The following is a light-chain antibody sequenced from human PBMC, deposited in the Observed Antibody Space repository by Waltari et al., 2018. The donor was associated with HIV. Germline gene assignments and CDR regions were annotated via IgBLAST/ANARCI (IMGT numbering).Light chain of an antibody. CDR3: MQIMQLPWT. V-gene: IGKV2D-29*01. Sequence: IVSTQTPFSLSVTSGQPTSIPCKSSHSPLHCDGKTYLYWYLQKPGQPPHLLIYEVSKRFSGVPDRFSGSGSGTDFTLKISRVEAEDFGVYYCMQIMQLPWTLGQGTRVEIK. CDR1: HSPLHCDGKTY. J-gene: IGKJ1*01. CDR2: EVS.